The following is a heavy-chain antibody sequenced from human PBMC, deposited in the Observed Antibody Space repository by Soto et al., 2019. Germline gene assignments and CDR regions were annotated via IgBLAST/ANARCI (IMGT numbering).Heavy chain of an antibody. J-gene: IGHJ4*02. CDR2: IKSKTDGGTT. V-gene: IGHV3-15*01. CDR3: TTDLYYDYIWGSYRSYYFDY. D-gene: IGHD3-16*02. CDR1: GFTFSIAW. Sequence: AGSLRLSCAASGFTFSIAWMSWVCQAPGKGLEWVGRIKSKTDGGTTDYAAPVKGRFTISRDDSKNTLYLQMNSLKTEDTAVYYCTTDLYYDYIWGSYRSYYFDYWGQGTLVTVSS.